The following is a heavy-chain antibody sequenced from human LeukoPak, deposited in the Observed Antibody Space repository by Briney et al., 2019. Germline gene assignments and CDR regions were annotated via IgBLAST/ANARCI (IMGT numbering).Heavy chain of an antibody. J-gene: IGHJ4*02. CDR3: ARVNSEWVRPDDY. D-gene: IGHD5-12*01. CDR2: ISGYTGNT. CDR1: GYTFTSYG. V-gene: IGHV1-18*01. Sequence: GASVKVSCKASGYTFTSYGISWVRQAPGQGLEWMGWISGYTGNTNYAQNLQGRVTMTTDTSTSTAYMELRSLRSDDTAVYYCARVNSEWVRPDDYWGQGALVTVSS.